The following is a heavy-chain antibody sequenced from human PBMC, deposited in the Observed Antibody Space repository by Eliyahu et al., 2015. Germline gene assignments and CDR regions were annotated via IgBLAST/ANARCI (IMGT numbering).Heavy chain of an antibody. J-gene: IGHJ1*01. V-gene: IGHV3-30*02. CDR3: AKDRPIGIPEDF. CDR2: TRHDGSNS. D-gene: IGHD6-6*01. CDR1: GFTFSSYG. Sequence: QVQLVESGGGVVQPGGSLRLACSASGFTFSSYGMHWFRQPPGKGPGWVAFTRHDGSNSRYGDSVRGRFTISRDNSQNTLYLHLNNVRPEDTSVYFCAKDRPIGIPEDFWGRGTQVIVSS.